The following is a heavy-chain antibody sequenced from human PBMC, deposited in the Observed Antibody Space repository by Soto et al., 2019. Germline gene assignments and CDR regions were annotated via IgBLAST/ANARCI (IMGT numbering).Heavy chain of an antibody. CDR3: ARDELSSGNWFDP. CDR2: IWYDGSNK. CDR1: GFTFSSYG. Sequence: GGSLRLSCAASGFTFSSYGMHWVRQAPGKGLEWVAVIWYDGSNKYYADSVKGRFTISRDNSKNTLYLQMNSLRAEDTAVYYCARDELSSGNWFDPWGQGTLVTVSS. J-gene: IGHJ5*01. D-gene: IGHD6-6*01. V-gene: IGHV3-33*01.